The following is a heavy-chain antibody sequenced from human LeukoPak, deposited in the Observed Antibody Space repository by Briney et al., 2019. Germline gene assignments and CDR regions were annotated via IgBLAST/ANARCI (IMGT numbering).Heavy chain of an antibody. V-gene: IGHV4-39*07. CDR1: SGSISTSNYY. D-gene: IGHD3-22*01. CDR2: IFYSGST. Sequence: PSETLSLTCTASSGSISTSNYYWGWVRQPPGKALEWIGNIFYSGSTYYSPSLKSRVTISLDTSRNQFSLKLSSVTAADTAVYYCAREYYYDSSGYDYWGQGTLVTVSS. J-gene: IGHJ4*02. CDR3: AREYYYDSSGYDY.